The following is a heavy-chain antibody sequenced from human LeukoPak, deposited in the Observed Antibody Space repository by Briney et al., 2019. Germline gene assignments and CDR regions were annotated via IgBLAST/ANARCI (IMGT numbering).Heavy chain of an antibody. CDR1: GFIFSSYV. V-gene: IGHV3-23*01. CDR3: SKKGQANDDGKPD. Sequence: GGSLRLSCEASGFIFSSYVMGWVRQAPGKGLEWVSGISGSAGSTYYADSVKGRFTISRDNSKNTLFLQMNSLRAEDTAVYYCSKKGQANDDGKPDWGRGTLVTVSS. J-gene: IGHJ4*02. CDR2: ISGSAGST. D-gene: IGHD1-1*01.